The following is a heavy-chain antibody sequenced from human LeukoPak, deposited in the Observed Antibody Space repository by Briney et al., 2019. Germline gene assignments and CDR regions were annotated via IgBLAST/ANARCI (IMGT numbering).Heavy chain of an antibody. CDR2: ISGSGGST. Sequence: GGSLRLACAASGFTFSSYAMSWVRQAPGKGLEWVSAISGSGGSTYYADSVKGRFPISRDNSKNTLYLQMNSLRAVDAAVYYCAGWSGYKDYWGQGTLVTVSS. D-gene: IGHD3-3*01. V-gene: IGHV3-23*01. CDR3: AGWSGYKDY. CDR1: GFTFSSYA. J-gene: IGHJ4*02.